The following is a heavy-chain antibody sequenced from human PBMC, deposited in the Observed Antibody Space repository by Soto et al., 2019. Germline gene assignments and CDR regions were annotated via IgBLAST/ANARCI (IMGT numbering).Heavy chain of an antibody. V-gene: IGHV1-18*01. D-gene: IGHD6-6*01. CDR3: ARDDSIAALPGYYYGMDV. J-gene: IGHJ6*02. CDR2: ISAYNGNT. CDR1: GYTFTSYG. Sequence: GASVKVSCKASGYTFTSYGISWVRQAPGQGLEWMGWISAYNGNTNYAQKLQGRVTMTTDTSTSTAYMELRSLRSDDTAVYYCARDDSIAALPGYYYGMDVWGQGTTVTVSS.